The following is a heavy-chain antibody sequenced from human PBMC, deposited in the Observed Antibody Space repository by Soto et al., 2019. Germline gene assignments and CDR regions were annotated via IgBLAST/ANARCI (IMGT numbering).Heavy chain of an antibody. CDR2: VQASGDT. CDR3: AKGAGPPWFDP. J-gene: IGHJ5*02. CDR1: GDSISTNY. Sequence: QVQLQESGPGLVKPSETLSLTCTVSGDSISTNYWWSWIRQPAGKGLEWIGRVQASGDTTYNPSLKSRVTVSLDTSKNQFSLKVRSVTAADTAVYYCAKGAGPPWFDPWGQGPLVTVSS. V-gene: IGHV4-4*07.